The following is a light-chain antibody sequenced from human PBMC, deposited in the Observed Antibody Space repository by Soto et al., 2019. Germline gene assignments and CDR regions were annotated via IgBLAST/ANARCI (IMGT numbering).Light chain of an antibody. CDR3: QQRSNWPTIT. CDR1: QSVSSSY. J-gene: IGKJ5*01. V-gene: IGKV3D-20*02. CDR2: GAS. Sequence: EIVLTQSPGTLSLSPGERATLSCRASQSVSSSYLAWYQQKPGQAPRLIIYGASSRATGIPARFSGSGSGTDFSLTISSLEPDDFAVYYCQQRSNWPTITFGQGTRLEIK.